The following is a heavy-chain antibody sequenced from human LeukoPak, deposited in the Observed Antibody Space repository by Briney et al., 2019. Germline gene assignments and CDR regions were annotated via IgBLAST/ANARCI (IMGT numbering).Heavy chain of an antibody. D-gene: IGHD3-22*01. J-gene: IGHJ4*02. CDR1: GYTFTSYY. Sequence: ASVKVSCKASGYTFTSYYMHWVRQAPGQGLEWMGIINPSGGSTSYAQKFQGRVTMTRDTSTSTVYMELSSLRSEDTAVYYCAGDKEDYYDSSGYSFDYWGQGTLVTVSS. V-gene: IGHV1-46*01. CDR3: AGDKEDYYDSSGYSFDY. CDR2: INPSGGST.